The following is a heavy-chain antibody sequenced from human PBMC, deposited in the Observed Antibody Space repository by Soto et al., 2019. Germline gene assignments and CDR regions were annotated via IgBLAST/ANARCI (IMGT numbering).Heavy chain of an antibody. CDR1: GFTFSSYG. J-gene: IGHJ6*02. CDR3: ASSDSSSWYGDYYYYGMDV. CDR2: IWYDGSNK. Sequence: GGSLRLSCAASGFTFSSYGMHWVRQAPGKGLEWVAVIWYDGSNKYYADSVKGRFTISRDNSKNTLYLQMNSLRAEDTAVYYCASSDSSSWYGDYYYYGMDVWGQGTTVTVSS. D-gene: IGHD6-13*01. V-gene: IGHV3-33*01.